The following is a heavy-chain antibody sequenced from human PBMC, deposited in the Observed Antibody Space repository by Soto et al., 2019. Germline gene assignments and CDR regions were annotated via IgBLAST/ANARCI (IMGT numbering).Heavy chain of an antibody. CDR3: AKVMTEYSGVAIDL. D-gene: IGHD6-19*01. Sequence: PGGSLRLSCVGSGFTFSNFGIHWVRQAPGKGLEWLAVVSYDEVNKFYADSVRGRFTISRDNSKDTVYLQINSLRRDDTAMYFCAKVMTEYSGVAIDLWGQGPLVTVSS. CDR2: VSYDEVNK. V-gene: IGHV3-30*18. CDR1: GFTFSNFG. J-gene: IGHJ5*02.